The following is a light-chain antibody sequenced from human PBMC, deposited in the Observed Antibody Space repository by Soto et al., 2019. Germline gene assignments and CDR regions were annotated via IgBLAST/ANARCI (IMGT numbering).Light chain of an antibody. V-gene: IGLV2-11*01. Sequence: QSALTQPRSVSGSPGQSVTISCTGTSSDVGGYKYVSWYQQHPGKAPKLMIYDVSKRPSGVPDRFSGSKSGNTASLTISGLQAEDEGDYYCCSYAGSYTYVFGTGTKVTVL. CDR2: DVS. J-gene: IGLJ1*01. CDR3: CSYAGSYTYV. CDR1: SSDVGGYKY.